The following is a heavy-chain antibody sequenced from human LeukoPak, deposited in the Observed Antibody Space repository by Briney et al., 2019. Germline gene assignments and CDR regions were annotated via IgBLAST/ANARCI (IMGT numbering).Heavy chain of an antibody. V-gene: IGHV4-61*02. CDR3: ARGLWSGRRREANWFDP. Sequence: PSQTLSLTCTVSGGSISSGSYYWSWIRQRAGKGLEWIGRIYTSGSTNYNPSLKSRVTISVDTSKNQFSLKLSSVTAADTAVYYCARGLWSGRRREANWFDPWGQGTQVTVSS. CDR1: GGSISSGSYY. CDR2: IYTSGST. D-gene: IGHD3-3*01. J-gene: IGHJ5*02.